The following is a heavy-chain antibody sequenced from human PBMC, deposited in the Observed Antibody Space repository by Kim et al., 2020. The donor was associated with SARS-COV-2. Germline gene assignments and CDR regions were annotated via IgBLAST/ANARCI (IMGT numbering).Heavy chain of an antibody. V-gene: IGHV3-33*01. CDR1: GFTFSSYG. Sequence: GGSLRLSCAASGFTFSSYGMHWVRQAPGKGLEWVAVIWYDGSNKYYADSVKGRFTISRDNSKNTLYLQMNSLRAEDTAVHYCASARTYYYDSSGYYQLDYWGQGTLVTVSS. J-gene: IGHJ4*02. CDR3: ASARTYYYDSSGYYQLDY. D-gene: IGHD3-22*01. CDR2: IWYDGSNK.